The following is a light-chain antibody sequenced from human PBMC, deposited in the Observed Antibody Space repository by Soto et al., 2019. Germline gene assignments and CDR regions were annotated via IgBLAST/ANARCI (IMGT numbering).Light chain of an antibody. J-gene: IGKJ2*01. V-gene: IGKV3-15*01. CDR1: QSVSSN. CDR3: QQYNNGPPYT. CDR2: GAS. Sequence: EIVMTQSPATLSVSPGERATLSCRASQSVSSNLAWYQQKPGQAPRLLIYGASTRATGIPARFSGSGSGTEFTIPISSLQSEDFALYYCQQYNNGPPYTFGQGTKLEIK.